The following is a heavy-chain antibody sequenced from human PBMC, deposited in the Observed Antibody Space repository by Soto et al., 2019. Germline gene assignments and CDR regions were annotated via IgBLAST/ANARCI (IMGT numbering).Heavy chain of an antibody. CDR2: ISYDGSNK. Sequence: QVQLVESGGGVVQPGRSLRLSCAASGFTFSSYAMHWVRQAPGKGLEWVAVISYDGSNKYYAASVKGRFTISRDNSKNTLYLQMNSLRAEDTAVYYCARGLHHTRLQWLVSPYYYYGMDVWGQGTTVTVSS. CDR3: ARGLHHTRLQWLVSPYYYYGMDV. V-gene: IGHV3-30-3*01. D-gene: IGHD6-19*01. J-gene: IGHJ6*02. CDR1: GFTFSSYA.